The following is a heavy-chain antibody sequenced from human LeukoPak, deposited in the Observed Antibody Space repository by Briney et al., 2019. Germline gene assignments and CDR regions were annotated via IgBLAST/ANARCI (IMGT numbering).Heavy chain of an antibody. D-gene: IGHD6-19*01. CDR3: VGGYGWLPDY. J-gene: IGHJ4*02. CDR2: IKQDGREK. V-gene: IGHV3-7*04. Sequence: GGSQRLSCAASGSTLSEFWMNWVRQAPGQGLEWVANIKQDGREKNYVDSVKGRFTISRDNAKNSAYLQMNNLRVDDTAVYYCVGGYGWLPDYWGQGTLVTVSS. CDR1: GSTLSEFW.